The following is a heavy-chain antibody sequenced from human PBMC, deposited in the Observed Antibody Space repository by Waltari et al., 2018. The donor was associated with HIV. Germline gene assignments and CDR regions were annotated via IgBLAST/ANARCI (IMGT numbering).Heavy chain of an antibody. CDR2: ADHRGNT. Sequence: QLQQWGAGLLRPSETLSLTCAVYGDPLQGYYWSWIRQSPQRGLEWIGEADHRGNTHYAPSLQSRVTISVDASKNQFSLSLASVTAADQGVYFCARAREIQTSEVLFYYYYYYMDIWGSGTTVTVS. CDR1: GDPLQGYY. J-gene: IGHJ6*03. D-gene: IGHD3-10*01. CDR3: ARAREIQTSEVLFYYYYYYMDI. V-gene: IGHV4-34*01.